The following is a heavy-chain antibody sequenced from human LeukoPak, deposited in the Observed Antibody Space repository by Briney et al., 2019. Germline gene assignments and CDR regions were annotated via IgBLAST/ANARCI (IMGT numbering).Heavy chain of an antibody. J-gene: IGHJ4*02. Sequence: GRSLRLSCAASGYTFTAYGMHWVRQAPGKGPEWVAVIWYDDSRKFYGDSVKGRFTVSRDISKNTLYLEMNSLRAEDTAVYYCSRDGGAGLDYWGQGTLVTVSS. CDR3: SRDGGAGLDY. CDR1: GYTFTAYG. CDR2: IWYDDSRK. D-gene: IGHD2-15*01. V-gene: IGHV3-33*01.